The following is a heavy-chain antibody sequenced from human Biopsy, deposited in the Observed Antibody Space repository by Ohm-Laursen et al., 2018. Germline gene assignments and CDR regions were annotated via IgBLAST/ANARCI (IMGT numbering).Heavy chain of an antibody. CDR1: GGSFNGYF. D-gene: IGHD4-17*01. Sequence: TLSLTCAVYGGSFNGYFWSWIRQPPGKGLEWIGDITQSGSTNYSPSLKSRVTISVDTAKKQFSLSLRSLTAADTAIYYCGNEVYGRDYWGQGARVTVSS. V-gene: IGHV4-34*01. J-gene: IGHJ4*02. CDR3: GNEVYGRDY. CDR2: ITQSGST.